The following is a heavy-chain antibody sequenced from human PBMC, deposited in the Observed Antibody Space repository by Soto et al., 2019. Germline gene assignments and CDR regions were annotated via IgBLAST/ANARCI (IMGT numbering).Heavy chain of an antibody. CDR2: ISYDGSNK. Sequence: PGGSLRLSCAASGFTFSSYGMHWVRQAPGKGLEWVAVISYDGSNKYYADSVKGRFTISRDNSKNTLYLQMNSLRAEDTAVYYCAKGLLWFGELSSNWFDPWGQGTLVTVPS. V-gene: IGHV3-30*18. CDR1: GFTFSSYG. J-gene: IGHJ5*02. CDR3: AKGLLWFGELSSNWFDP. D-gene: IGHD3-10*01.